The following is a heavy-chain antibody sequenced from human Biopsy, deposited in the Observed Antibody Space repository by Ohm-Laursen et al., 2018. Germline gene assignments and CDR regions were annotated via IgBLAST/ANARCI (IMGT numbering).Heavy chain of an antibody. D-gene: IGHD3-10*01. V-gene: IGHV3-23*01. CDR3: VKGFGFFSDTAS. CDR2: ISVNGHNI. J-gene: IGHJ3*01. CDR1: GFTASSYV. Sequence: SLRLSCSASGFTASSYVMGWVRQAPGKGLECVSIISVNGHNINYADSVRGRFTISRDNAENTLYLQMNSLRVDDTAIYYCVKGFGFFSDTASWGHGTLVTVSS.